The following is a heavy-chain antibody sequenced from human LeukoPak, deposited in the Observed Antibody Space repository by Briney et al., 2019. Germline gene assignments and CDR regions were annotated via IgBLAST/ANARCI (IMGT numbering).Heavy chain of an antibody. CDR2: SIPIFGTA. V-gene: IGHV1-69*13. J-gene: IGHJ3*02. CDR1: GGTFSSYA. D-gene: IGHD6-13*01. Sequence: SVKVSCKASGGTFSSYAISWVRQAPGQGLEWMGWSIPIFGTANYAQKFQGRVTITADESTSTAYMELSSLRSEDTAVYYCARDQYSSSWYGGGDAFDIWGQGTMVTVSS. CDR3: ARDQYSSSWYGGGDAFDI.